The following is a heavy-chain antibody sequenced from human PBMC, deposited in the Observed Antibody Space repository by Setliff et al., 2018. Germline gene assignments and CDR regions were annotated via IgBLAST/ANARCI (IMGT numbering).Heavy chain of an antibody. CDR2: SNHGGST. Sequence: PSETLSLTCSVYGESFSNNYWSWIRQTPGKGLEWIGESNHGGSTSYHPSLKSRLTMSVDTSKNQFSLKLNSVTAADTALYFCAREVAGTYHYFDPWGQGTLVTVSS. CDR3: AREVAGTYHYFDP. CDR1: GESFSNNY. V-gene: IGHV4-34*01. D-gene: IGHD6-19*01. J-gene: IGHJ5*02.